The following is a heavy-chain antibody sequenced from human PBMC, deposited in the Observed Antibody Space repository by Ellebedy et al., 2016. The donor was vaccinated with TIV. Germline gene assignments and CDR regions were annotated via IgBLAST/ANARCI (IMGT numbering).Heavy chain of an antibody. J-gene: IGHJ6*02. Sequence: AASVKVSCKASGYTFTGYYMHWVRHAPGQGLEWMGWINPNSGGTNYAQKFQGWVTITRDTSISTAYMELSRLRSDDTAVYYCARGRYGYYVVETYYYGMDVWGQGTTVTVSS. D-gene: IGHD5-18*01. CDR3: ARGRYGYYVVETYYYGMDV. CDR2: INPNSGGT. V-gene: IGHV1-2*04. CDR1: GYTFTGYY.